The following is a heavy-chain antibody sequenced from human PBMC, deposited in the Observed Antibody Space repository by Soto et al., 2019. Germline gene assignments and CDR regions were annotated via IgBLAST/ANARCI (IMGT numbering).Heavy chain of an antibody. Sequence: ASVKVSCKVSGYTLTELSIHWVRQAPGKGLEWMGGFDPEDGETIYAQKFQGRVTMTEDTSTDTAYMELSSLRSEDTAVYYCAAQGWDIGGGSCYWFDPWGQGTLVTVSS. CDR1: GYTLTELS. CDR3: AAQGWDIGGGSCYWFDP. CDR2: FDPEDGET. V-gene: IGHV1-24*01. D-gene: IGHD2-15*01. J-gene: IGHJ5*02.